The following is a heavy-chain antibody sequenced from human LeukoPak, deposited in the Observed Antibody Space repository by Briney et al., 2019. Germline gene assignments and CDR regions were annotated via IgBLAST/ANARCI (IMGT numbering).Heavy chain of an antibody. J-gene: IGHJ4*02. CDR3: ATDRRNSWVDY. CDR1: GLTFRNYG. D-gene: IGHD2-15*01. CDR2: IWNDGSNK. Sequence: PGGSLRLSCAASGLTFRNYGMHWVRQAPGKGLEWVAFIWNDGSNKYYVDSVKGRFTISRDNSKNTLYLQMSSLRVDDTAVYYCATDRRNSWVDYWGLGTLVTVAS. V-gene: IGHV3-30*02.